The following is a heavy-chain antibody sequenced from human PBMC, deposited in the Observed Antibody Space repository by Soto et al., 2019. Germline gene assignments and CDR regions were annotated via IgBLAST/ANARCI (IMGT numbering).Heavy chain of an antibody. D-gene: IGHD6-19*01. CDR2: INWNGSST. V-gene: IGHV3-20*04. J-gene: IGHJ4*02. CDR3: ARLYSSGWYGPGRY. CDR1: GFTFSIYS. Sequence: PGGSLRLSCAASGFTFSIYSMNWVRQAPGKGLEWVSCINWNGSSTGYADSVKGRFTISRDNAKNSLYLQMNSLRAEDTALYYCARLYSSGWYGPGRYWGQGTLVTVSS.